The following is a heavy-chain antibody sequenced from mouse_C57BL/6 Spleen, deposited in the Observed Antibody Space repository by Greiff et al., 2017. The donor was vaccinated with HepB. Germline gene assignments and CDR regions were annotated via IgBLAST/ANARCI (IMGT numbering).Heavy chain of an antibody. D-gene: IGHD1-1*01. Sequence: QVQLQQSGAELARPGASVKLSCKASGYTFTSYGISWVKQRTGQGLEWIGEIYPRSGNTYYNEKFKGKATLTADKSSSTAYMELRSLTSEDSAVYFCASPHYYGSRGDYWGQGTTLTVSS. CDR3: ASPHYYGSRGDY. CDR2: IYPRSGNT. CDR1: GYTFTSYG. J-gene: IGHJ2*01. V-gene: IGHV1-81*01.